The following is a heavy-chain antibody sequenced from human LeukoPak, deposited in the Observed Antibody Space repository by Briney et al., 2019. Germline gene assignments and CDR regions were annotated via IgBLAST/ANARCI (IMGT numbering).Heavy chain of an antibody. V-gene: IGHV4-4*07. D-gene: IGHD3-22*01. J-gene: IGHJ4*02. CDR3: ARSYDRNGYSVGFDY. Sequence: SETLSLTCTVSGGSISTYYWSWIRQSAGKGLEWIGRIYTSGRTNHNPSLESRVTMSVDTSKTQFSLKLSSVTAADTAVYYCARSYDRNGYSVGFDYWGQGTLVTVSS. CDR1: GGSISTYY. CDR2: IYTSGRT.